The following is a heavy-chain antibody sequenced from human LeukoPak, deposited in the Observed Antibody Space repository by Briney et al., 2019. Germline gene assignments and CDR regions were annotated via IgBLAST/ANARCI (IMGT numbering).Heavy chain of an antibody. D-gene: IGHD1-1*01. CDR2: INAYNGNT. J-gene: IGHJ4*02. CDR3: ARRQGTTLSFDY. CDR1: GYTFTSYG. Sequence: ASVKVSCKAFGYTFTSYGFSWVRQAPGQGLEWMGWINAYNGNTNYAQKLQGRVTMTTDTSTSTAYMELRSLRFDDTAVYYCARRQGTTLSFDYWGQGTLVTVSS. V-gene: IGHV1-18*01.